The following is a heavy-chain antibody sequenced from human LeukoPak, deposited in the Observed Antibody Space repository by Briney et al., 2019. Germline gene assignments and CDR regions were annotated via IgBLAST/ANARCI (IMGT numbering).Heavy chain of an antibody. V-gene: IGHV4-34*01. Sequence: SETLSLTCAVYGGSFSGYYWSWIRQPPGKGLEWIGEINHSGSANYNPSLKSRVTISVDTSKNQFSLKLSSVTAADTAVYYCAREYCSGGSCGFDPWGQGTLVTVSS. CDR3: AREYCSGGSCGFDP. J-gene: IGHJ5*02. CDR2: INHSGSA. CDR1: GGSFSGYY. D-gene: IGHD2-15*01.